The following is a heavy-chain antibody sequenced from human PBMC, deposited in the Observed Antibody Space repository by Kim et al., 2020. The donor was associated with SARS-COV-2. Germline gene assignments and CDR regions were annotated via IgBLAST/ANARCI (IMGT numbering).Heavy chain of an antibody. V-gene: IGHV5-10-1*01. CDR3: ARQPLVVATAHYGMDV. Sequence: GESLKISCKGSGYSFTSYWISWVRQMPGKGLEWMGRIDPSDSYTNYSPSFQGHVTISADKSISTAYLQWSSLKASDTAMYYCARQPLVVATAHYGMDVWGQGTTVTVSS. D-gene: IGHD2-15*01. CDR1: GYSFTSYW. CDR2: IDPSDSYT. J-gene: IGHJ6*02.